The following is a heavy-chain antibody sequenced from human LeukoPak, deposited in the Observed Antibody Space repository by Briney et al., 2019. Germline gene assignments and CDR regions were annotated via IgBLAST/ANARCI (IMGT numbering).Heavy chain of an antibody. CDR1: GFTFDDYG. J-gene: IGHJ6*03. Sequence: PGGSLRLSCAASGFTFDDYGMSWVRQAPGKGLEWVSGINWNGGSTGYADSVKGRFTISRDNAKNSLYLQMNSLRAEDTALYHCARTRGPPPALLWLTFEYYYMDVWGKGTTVTISS. CDR3: ARTRGPPPALLWLTFEYYYMDV. CDR2: INWNGGST. D-gene: IGHD3-10*01. V-gene: IGHV3-20*01.